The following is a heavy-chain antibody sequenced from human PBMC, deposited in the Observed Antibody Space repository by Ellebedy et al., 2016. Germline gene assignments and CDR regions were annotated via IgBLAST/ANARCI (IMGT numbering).Heavy chain of an antibody. CDR3: VTRHNGAFDF. D-gene: IGHD1-14*01. J-gene: IGHJ3*01. Sequence: GGSLRLSXAASGFSVSFNDMSWVRQAPGKGLELVSLIYGGGTSYYADSVKGRFTISRDNSKKTLYLQMSGLGAEDTAVYYCVTRHNGAFDFWGQGTMVTVSS. CDR1: GFSVSFND. V-gene: IGHV3-53*01. CDR2: IYGGGTS.